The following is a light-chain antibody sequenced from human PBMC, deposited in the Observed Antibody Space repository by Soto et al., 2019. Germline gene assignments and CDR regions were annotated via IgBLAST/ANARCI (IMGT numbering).Light chain of an antibody. CDR2: DAS. Sequence: EVALTQSPGTLSLSPGARATLSCRASQTIANNYLTWYQQKPGQAPRVLIYDASTRATGIPDRFSGSGSGTDFTITISRLEPEDFEVYYCQQYGTSPWTFGQGTKVEI. CDR3: QQYGTSPWT. CDR1: QTIANNY. V-gene: IGKV3-20*01. J-gene: IGKJ1*01.